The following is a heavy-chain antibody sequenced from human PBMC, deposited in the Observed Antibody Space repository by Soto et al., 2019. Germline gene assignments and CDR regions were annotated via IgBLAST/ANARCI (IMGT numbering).Heavy chain of an antibody. J-gene: IGHJ4*02. CDR2: INPNSGGT. D-gene: IGHD6-13*01. Sequence: ASVKVSCKASGYTFTGYYMYWVRQAPGQGLEWMGWINPNSGGTNYAQKFQGRVTMTRDTSISTAYMELSRLRSDDTAVYYCAREQAAAPPFDYWGQGTLVTVSS. CDR3: AREQAAAPPFDY. CDR1: GYTFTGYY. V-gene: IGHV1-2*02.